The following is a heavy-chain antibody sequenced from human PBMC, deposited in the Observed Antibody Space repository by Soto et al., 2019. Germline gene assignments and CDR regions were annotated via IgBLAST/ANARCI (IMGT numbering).Heavy chain of an antibody. CDR1: GFTVSSNY. D-gene: IGHD6-19*01. CDR3: ARDRYSSGWLDALDI. J-gene: IGHJ3*02. CDR2: IFTGGST. V-gene: IGHV3-53*04. Sequence: GGSLRLSCAASGFTVSSNYMSWVRQAPGKGLEWVSVIFTGGSTYYADSVKGRFTISRHSSKNTVYLQMNSLRAEDTAVYYCARDRYSSGWLDALDIWGQGTMVTVSS.